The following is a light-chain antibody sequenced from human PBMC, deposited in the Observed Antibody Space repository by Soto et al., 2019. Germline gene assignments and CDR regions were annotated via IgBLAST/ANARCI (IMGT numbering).Light chain of an antibody. CDR1: SSDIGAYKY. V-gene: IGLV2-14*01. CDR2: EVS. CDR3: SSYTSSSTLV. J-gene: IGLJ1*01. Sequence: ALDQPASGYGSPGQSITISGIGTSSDIGAYKYVSWYQQYPGKAPKLMLYEVSNRPSGVSNRFSGSKSGNTASLTISGLQAEDEADYYCSSYTSSSTLVFGTGPKVTVL.